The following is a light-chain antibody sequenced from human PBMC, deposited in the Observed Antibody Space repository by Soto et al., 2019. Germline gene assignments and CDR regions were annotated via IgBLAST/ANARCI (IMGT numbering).Light chain of an antibody. Sequence: SYELTQPHSVSVATGQTARITCSGDTLPRQYPYWYQQKPGQAPVLIINKNSERPSGIPERFSGSTSGTAVTLTISGVQAEDEADYYCQSADSSGAYVFGTGTKVTVL. V-gene: IGLV3-25*02. CDR3: QSADSSGAYV. J-gene: IGLJ1*01. CDR2: KNS. CDR1: TLPRQY.